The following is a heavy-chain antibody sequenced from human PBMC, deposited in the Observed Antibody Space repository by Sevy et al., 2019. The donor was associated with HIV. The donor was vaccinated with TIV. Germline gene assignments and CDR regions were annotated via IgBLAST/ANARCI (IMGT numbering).Heavy chain of an antibody. V-gene: IGHV1-2*02. CDR2: INPNSGGT. Sequence: ASVKVSCKASGYTFTGYYMHWVRQAPGQGLEWMGWINPNSGGTNYAQKFQGRVTMTRDTSISTAYMELSRLRSDETAVYYCARDWRPAAIPRRYYYSYGMDVWGQGTTVTVSS. D-gene: IGHD2-2*02. J-gene: IGHJ6*02. CDR3: ARDWRPAAIPRRYYYSYGMDV. CDR1: GYTFTGYY.